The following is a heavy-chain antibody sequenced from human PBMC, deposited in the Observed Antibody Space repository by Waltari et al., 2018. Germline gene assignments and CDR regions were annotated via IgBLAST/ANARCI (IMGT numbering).Heavy chain of an antibody. CDR1: RFTFSNFA. CDR3: ARPGDFWRGLRNFFDS. J-gene: IGHJ4*02. CDR2: IWHDGTTK. V-gene: IGHV3-33*01. D-gene: IGHD3-3*01. Sequence: QVQLVESGGGVVQPGRSLRLSCSASRFTFSNFAMHWVRQGPGQGMDWVGVIWHDGTTKNYADSVKGRFSIARDNSKNTLFLQMNRLRDEDTAVYYCARPGDFWRGLRNFFDSWGQGTLVTVSS.